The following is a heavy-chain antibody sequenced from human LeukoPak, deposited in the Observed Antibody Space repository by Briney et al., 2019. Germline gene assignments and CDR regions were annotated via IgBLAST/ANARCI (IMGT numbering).Heavy chain of an antibody. CDR3: AKVRLWFGALI. Sequence: GGSLRLSCAASGFTFSDYNMRWIRQAPGKGLEWVSSISRSGSTKYYADSVKGRFTISRDNSKNTLYLQMNSLRAEDTAVYYCAKVRLWFGALIWGQGTLVTVSS. CDR1: GFTFSDYN. D-gene: IGHD3-10*01. V-gene: IGHV3-11*01. CDR2: ISRSGSTK. J-gene: IGHJ4*02.